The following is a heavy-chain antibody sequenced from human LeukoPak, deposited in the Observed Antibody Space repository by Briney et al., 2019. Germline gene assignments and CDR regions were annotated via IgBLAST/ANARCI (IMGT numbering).Heavy chain of an antibody. CDR2: INPNSGGT. J-gene: IGHJ4*02. CDR1: GYTFTGYY. Sequence: ASVKVSCKASGYTFTGYYMHWVRQAPGQGLEWMGWINPNSGGTNYAQKFQGRVTMTRDTSISTAYMELSRLRSDDTAVYYCARGPIVVVPAAMVRPFDYWAREPWSPSPQ. D-gene: IGHD2-2*01. CDR3: ARGPIVVVPAAMVRPFDY. V-gene: IGHV1-2*02.